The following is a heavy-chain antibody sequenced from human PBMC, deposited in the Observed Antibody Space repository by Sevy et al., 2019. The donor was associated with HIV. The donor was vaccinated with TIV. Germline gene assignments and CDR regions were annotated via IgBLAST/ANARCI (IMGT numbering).Heavy chain of an antibody. V-gene: IGHV4-59*01. CDR3: ARNPSYQLLYFDY. Sequence: SETLSLTCTVSGGSISSYYWSWIRQPPGKGLEWLGYIYYSGSTNYNPSLKSRVAISVDTSKNQFSLKLSSVTAADTAVYYCARNPSYQLLYFDYWGQGTLVTVSS. J-gene: IGHJ4*02. CDR2: IYYSGST. D-gene: IGHD2-2*01. CDR1: GGSISSYY.